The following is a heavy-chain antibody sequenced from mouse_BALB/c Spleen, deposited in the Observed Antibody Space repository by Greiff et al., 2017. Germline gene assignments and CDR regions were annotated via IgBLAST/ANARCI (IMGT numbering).Heavy chain of an antibody. Sequence: EVKVEESGPGLVKPSQSLSLTCTVTGYSITSDYAWNWIRQFPGNKLEWMGYISYSGSTSYNPSLKSRISITRDTSKNQFFLQLNSVTTEDTATYYCARGRYYYGSSDYWGQGTTLTVSS. V-gene: IGHV3-2*02. CDR1: GYSITSDYA. J-gene: IGHJ2*01. CDR3: ARGRYYYGSSDY. D-gene: IGHD1-1*01. CDR2: ISYSGST.